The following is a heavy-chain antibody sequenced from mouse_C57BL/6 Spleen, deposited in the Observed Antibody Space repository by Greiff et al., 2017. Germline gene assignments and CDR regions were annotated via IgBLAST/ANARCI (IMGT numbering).Heavy chain of an antibody. Sequence: QVQLKQSGPELVKPGASVKISCKASGYAFSSSWMNWVKQRPGQGLEWIGRIYPGDGDTNYNGKFKGKATLTADKSSSTAYMQLSSLTSEDSAVYFCARGDGDYWGQGTTLTVSS. D-gene: IGHD3-3*01. V-gene: IGHV1-82*01. CDR2: IYPGDGDT. J-gene: IGHJ2*01. CDR1: GYAFSSSW. CDR3: ARGDGDY.